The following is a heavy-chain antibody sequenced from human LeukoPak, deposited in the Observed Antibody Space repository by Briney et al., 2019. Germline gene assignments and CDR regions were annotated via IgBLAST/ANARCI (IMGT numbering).Heavy chain of an antibody. CDR3: ARDIRDFWSGYSLYYFDY. Sequence: PGGSLRLSCAASGFTFSTYPMHWVRQAPGKGLEWVAVISYDGSNKYYADSVKGRFTISRDNSKNTLYLQMNSLRAEDTAVYYCARDIRDFWSGYSLYYFDYWGQGTLVTVSS. CDR1: GFTFSTYP. CDR2: ISYDGSNK. D-gene: IGHD3-3*01. V-gene: IGHV3-30-3*01. J-gene: IGHJ4*02.